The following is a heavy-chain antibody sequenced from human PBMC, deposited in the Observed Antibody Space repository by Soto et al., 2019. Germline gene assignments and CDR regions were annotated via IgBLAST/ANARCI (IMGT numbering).Heavy chain of an antibody. V-gene: IGHV4-4*02. D-gene: IGHD2-15*01. CDR1: GASISDNW. CDR3: ARHVAVPRTRGFDY. CDR2: NYHSGTT. J-gene: IGHJ4*02. Sequence: SETLSLTCAVSGASISDNWRSWVRQPPGKGLEWIGENYHSGTTTYTPSLKSRVIISVDKSASQISLTLNSVTAADTAIYYCARHVAVPRTRGFDYWGQGTPVTVSS.